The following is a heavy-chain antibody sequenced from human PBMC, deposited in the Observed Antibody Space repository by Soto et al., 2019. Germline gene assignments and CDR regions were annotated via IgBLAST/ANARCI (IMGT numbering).Heavy chain of an antibody. D-gene: IGHD3-22*01. V-gene: IGHV1-18*04. CDR3: AREINYDSSGYWAGRAFDI. CDR2: ISAYNGNT. CDR1: GYTFTSYG. Sequence: ASVKVSCKASGYTFTSYGISWVRQAPGQGLEWMGWISAYNGNTNYAQKLQGRVAMTTDTSTSTAYMELRSLRSDDTAVYYCAREINYDSSGYWAGRAFDIWGQGTMVTVSS. J-gene: IGHJ3*02.